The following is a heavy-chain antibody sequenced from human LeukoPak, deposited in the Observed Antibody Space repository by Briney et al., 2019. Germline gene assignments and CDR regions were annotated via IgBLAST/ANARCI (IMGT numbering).Heavy chain of an antibody. D-gene: IGHD3-22*01. CDR2: INPNSGGT. V-gene: IGHV1-2*02. J-gene: IGHJ5*02. CDR1: GYTFTGYY. CDR3: ARGTGYDSSGYDNWFDP. Sequence: ASVKVSCKASGYTFTGYYMHWVRQAPGQGLEWMGWINPNSGGTNYAQKFQGRVTMTRDTSTSTAYMELSRLRSDDTAVYYCARGTGYDSSGYDNWFDPWGQGTLGTVSA.